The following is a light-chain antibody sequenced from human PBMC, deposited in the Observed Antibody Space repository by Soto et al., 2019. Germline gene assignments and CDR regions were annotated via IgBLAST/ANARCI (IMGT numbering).Light chain of an antibody. V-gene: IGKV3-20*01. CDR2: GAS. J-gene: IGKJ1*01. Sequence: EIVLTQSPGTLSLSPGERATLSCRASQSVSSNYLAWYQLKPGQAPRLLIYGASSRATGIPDRFSGSGSGTDFTLTISSLDPEDFAVFYCHQYGISPPTFGPGTKVDIK. CDR3: HQYGISPPT. CDR1: QSVSSNY.